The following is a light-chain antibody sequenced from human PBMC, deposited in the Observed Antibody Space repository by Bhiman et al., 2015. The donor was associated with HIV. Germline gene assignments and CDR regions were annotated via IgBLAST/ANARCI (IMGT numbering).Light chain of an antibody. CDR1: SSNIGAAYD. CDR3: SSYTTSSTYV. J-gene: IGLJ1*01. Sequence: QSVLTQPPSVSGAPGQRVTISCTGSSSNIGAAYDVHWYQQLPGTAPKLLIYGNSHRPSGVPNRFSGSKSDNTASLTISGLQAEDEADYYCSSYTTSSTYVFGTGTKVTVL. V-gene: IGLV1-40*01. CDR2: GNS.